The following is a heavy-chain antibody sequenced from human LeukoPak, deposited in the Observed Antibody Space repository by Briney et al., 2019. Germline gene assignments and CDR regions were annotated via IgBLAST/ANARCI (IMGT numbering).Heavy chain of an antibody. CDR3: AVPKAAGSGYYFDY. CDR1: GFTFGSYT. D-gene: IGHD6-25*01. Sequence: PGRSLRLSCAASGFTFGSYTMHWVRQAPGKGLEWVALMSYGGGNNNYADSVKGRFTISRDNSKNTLYLQMNSLRTEDTAVYYCAVPKAAGSGYYFDYWGQGTLVTVSS. J-gene: IGHJ4*02. CDR2: MSYGGGNN. V-gene: IGHV3-30*01.